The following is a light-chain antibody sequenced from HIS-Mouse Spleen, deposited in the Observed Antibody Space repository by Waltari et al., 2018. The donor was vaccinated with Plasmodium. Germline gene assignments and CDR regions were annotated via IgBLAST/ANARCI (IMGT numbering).Light chain of an antibody. CDR3: QQSYSTCT. CDR2: AAS. CDR1: QSISNY. J-gene: IGKJ1*01. V-gene: IGKV1-39*01. Sequence: DIQMTQSPSSLSASVGDRVTITCRASQSISNYVNGYQQKPGKAPKFLIYAASTLQSGVPSRFTGSGSGTDFILTISSLQPEDFATYDCQQSYSTCTFGQGTKVEIK.